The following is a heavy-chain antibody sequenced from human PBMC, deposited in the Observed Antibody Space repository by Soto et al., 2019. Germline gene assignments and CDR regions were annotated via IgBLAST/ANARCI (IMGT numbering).Heavy chain of an antibody. V-gene: IGHV3-23*01. Sequence: PGGSLRLSCAASGFTFSSYAMSWVRQAPGKGLEWVSGISGSGGSTYFADSVKGRFTISRDNSKNTLYLQMNSLRAEDTAVYYCAKGRAARGPGLYYFDYWGQGTLVTVS. CDR1: GFTFSSYA. J-gene: IGHJ4*02. D-gene: IGHD3-16*01. CDR2: ISGSGGST. CDR3: AKGRAARGPGLYYFDY.